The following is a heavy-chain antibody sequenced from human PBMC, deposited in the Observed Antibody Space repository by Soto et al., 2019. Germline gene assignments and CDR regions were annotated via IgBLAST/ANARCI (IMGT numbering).Heavy chain of an antibody. CDR1: GYTFTSYD. V-gene: IGHV1-8*01. D-gene: IGHD3-3*01. CDR2: MNPNSGNT. CDR3: ARERRNYDFWSGPRRYNWFDP. Sequence: GASVKVSCKASGYTFTSYDINWVRQATGHGLEWMGWMNPNSGNTGYAQKFQGRVTMTRNTSISTAYMELSSLRSEDTAVYYCARERRNYDFWSGPRRYNWFDPWGQGTLVTVSS. J-gene: IGHJ5*02.